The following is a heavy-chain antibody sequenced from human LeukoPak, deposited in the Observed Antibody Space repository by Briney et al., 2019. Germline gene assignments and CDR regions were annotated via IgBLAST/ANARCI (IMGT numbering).Heavy chain of an antibody. CDR3: ARFGVDYDMDV. CDR2: IHYTGKP. CDR1: GGSISGHY. Sequence: SETLSLTCSVSGGSISGHYWTWIRQPPGKGLEWIGQIHYTGKPDYNPSLRSRITISVDTSKNQVSLQLSSVTAADSAIYYCARFGVDYDMDVWGHGTTVTVFS. J-gene: IGHJ6*02. V-gene: IGHV4-59*11. D-gene: IGHD3-16*01.